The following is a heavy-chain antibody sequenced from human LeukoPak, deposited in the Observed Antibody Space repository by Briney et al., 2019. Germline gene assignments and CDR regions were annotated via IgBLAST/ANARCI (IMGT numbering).Heavy chain of an antibody. CDR2: IYYSGST. J-gene: IGHJ4*02. Sequence: SETLSLTCTVSGGSISSSSYYWGWIRQPPGKWLEWLGSIYYSGSTYYNPSLKSRVTMSVDTSKNQFSLKLGSVTAAGTAVYYCARYTANTAGYSFDFWGQGALVTVSS. D-gene: IGHD3-22*01. CDR1: GGSISSSSYY. CDR3: ARYTANTAGYSFDF. V-gene: IGHV4-39*07.